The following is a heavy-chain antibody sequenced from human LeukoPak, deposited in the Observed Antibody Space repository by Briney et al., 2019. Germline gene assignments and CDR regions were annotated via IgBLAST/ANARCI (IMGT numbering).Heavy chain of an antibody. V-gene: IGHV4-59*12. CDR1: GGSISSYY. CDR3: ASGYPYYFDY. Sequence: PSETLSLTCTVSGGSISSYYWSWIRQPPGKGLEWIGYIYYSGSTYYNPSLKSRVTISVDTSKNQFSLKLSSVTAADTAVYYCASGYPYYFDYWGQGTLVTVSS. CDR2: IYYSGST. J-gene: IGHJ4*02. D-gene: IGHD3-22*01.